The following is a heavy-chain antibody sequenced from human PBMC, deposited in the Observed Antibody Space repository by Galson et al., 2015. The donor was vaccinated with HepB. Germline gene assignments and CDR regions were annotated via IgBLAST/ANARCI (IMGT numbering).Heavy chain of an antibody. Sequence: SVKVSCKASGYTFTSYDINWVRQAAGQGLEWMGWMDPNSANTGYAQKFQGRVTMTRSTSISTAYMELSSLRSGDTDIYYCARGSRDYYDSSGYYSDFDHWGQGTLVTVSS. D-gene: IGHD3-22*01. J-gene: IGHJ4*02. V-gene: IGHV1-8*01. CDR3: ARGSRDYYDSSGYYSDFDH. CDR1: GYTFTSYD. CDR2: MDPNSANT.